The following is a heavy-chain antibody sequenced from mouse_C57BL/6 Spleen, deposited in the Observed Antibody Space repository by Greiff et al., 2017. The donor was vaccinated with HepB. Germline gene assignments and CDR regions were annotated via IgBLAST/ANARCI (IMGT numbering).Heavy chain of an antibody. J-gene: IGHJ2*01. CDR2: ISYDGSN. CDR1: GYSINSGYY. CDR3: AREENY. V-gene: IGHV3-6*01. Sequence: EVKLMESGPGLVKPSQSLSLTCSVTGYSINSGYYWNWIRQFPGNKLEWMGYISYDGSNNYNPTLKNRISITRDTSKNQFFLKLNSVTTEDTATYYCAREENYWGQGTTLTVSS.